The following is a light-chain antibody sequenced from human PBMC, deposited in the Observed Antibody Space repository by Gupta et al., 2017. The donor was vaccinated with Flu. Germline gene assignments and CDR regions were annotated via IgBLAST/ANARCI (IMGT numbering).Light chain of an antibody. V-gene: IGKV1-9*01. CDR3: QQVNSYPYT. CDR1: QGISSD. CDR2: AAS. J-gene: IGKJ2*01. Sequence: GDRVTITCRASQGISSDLCWSQQKPRKAPKLLIYAASNLQSGVPSRFSGSGSGRQFTLTIRNLHPEDFSTYFCQQVNSYPYTFGQGTKLEIK.